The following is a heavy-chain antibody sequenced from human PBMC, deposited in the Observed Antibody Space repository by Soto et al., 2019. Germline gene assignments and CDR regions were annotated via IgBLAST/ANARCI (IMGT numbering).Heavy chain of an antibody. CDR1: GGTFSSYS. CDR3: AIGSGYISPGGFDY. V-gene: IGHV1-69*04. J-gene: IGHJ4*02. CDR2: FVPILGLV. Sequence: SVNGSCNASGGTFSSYSISWVRQAPGQGLEWMGRFVPILGLVNYAQRFQGRVTIIADKSTSTAYMELSSLRSEDTAVYYCAIGSGYISPGGFDYWGQGTLVTVSS. D-gene: IGHD6-13*01.